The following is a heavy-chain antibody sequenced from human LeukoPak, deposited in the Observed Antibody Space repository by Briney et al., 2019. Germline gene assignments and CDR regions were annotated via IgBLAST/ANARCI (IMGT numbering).Heavy chain of an antibody. V-gene: IGHV3-48*02. J-gene: IGHJ4*02. CDR3: AVGSRMKFHY. Sequence: TGGSLRLSCAGSGFSPSSYDMSCVRQAPGRGLEWVSYISSDSSTIYYTASVKGRFTIPRDNAKNTLFLQMNSLRDEDTAMYYCAVGSRMKFHYWGQGTLVTVSS. D-gene: IGHD2-15*01. CDR1: GFSPSSYD. CDR2: ISSDSSTI.